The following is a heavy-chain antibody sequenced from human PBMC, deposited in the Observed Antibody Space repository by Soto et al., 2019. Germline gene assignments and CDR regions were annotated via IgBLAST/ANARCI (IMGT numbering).Heavy chain of an antibody. J-gene: IGHJ4*02. CDR1: GFTFSIYD. D-gene: IGHD3-22*01. CDR2: IGTAGDT. CDR3: ARAIGPTLFDY. V-gene: IGHV3-13*04. Sequence: WGSLRLSCSACGFTFSIYDMHWVRQGPGKGLEWVSAIGTAGDTNYAGSVKGRFTISRENAKNSLYLQMNSLRAGDTAIYFCARAIGPTLFDYWGKGTLVTVSS.